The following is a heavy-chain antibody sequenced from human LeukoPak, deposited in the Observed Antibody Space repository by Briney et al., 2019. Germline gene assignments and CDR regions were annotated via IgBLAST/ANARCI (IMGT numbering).Heavy chain of an antibody. Sequence: SGKLCCKASGATFSSYAISWVRQAPGQGLEWRGGIIPIFGTANYAQQFQGRVTITADESTRTAYMELSSLRSEYTAVYYCAKYHGLGCWLLYHVDYWGQGTLVTVSS. D-gene: IGHD3/OR15-3a*01. CDR3: AKYHGLGCWLLYHVDY. CDR1: GATFSSYA. CDR2: IIPIFGTA. V-gene: IGHV1-69*13. J-gene: IGHJ4*02.